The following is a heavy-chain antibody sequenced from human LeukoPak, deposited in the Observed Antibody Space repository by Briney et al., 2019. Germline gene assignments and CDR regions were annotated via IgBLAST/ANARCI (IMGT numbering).Heavy chain of an antibody. CDR1: GDSISNFA. Sequence: SVKVSCKASGDSISNFAVSWVRQAPGQGLEWMGGIIPIFGTAVYAQKFQGRVTITADESTSTTYMEMSSLKSEDTAIYYCTTRAWDPGGCPSSFYYYYGLPFRGQGTTVSVSS. CDR2: IIPIFGTA. J-gene: IGHJ6*02. D-gene: IGHD3-16*01. CDR3: TTRAWDPGGCPSSFYYYYGLPF. V-gene: IGHV1-69*13.